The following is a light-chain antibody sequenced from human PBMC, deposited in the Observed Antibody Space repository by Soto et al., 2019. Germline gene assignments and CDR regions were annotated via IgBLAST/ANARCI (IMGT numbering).Light chain of an antibody. CDR1: SSDVGSYDH. V-gene: IGLV2-14*01. CDR2: AVS. J-gene: IGLJ1*01. Sequence: QSVLTQPASVSGSPGQSITISCSGTSSDVGSYDHVAWYQQFPGKTPKLMIYAVSNRPSGVSNRFSGSKSGNTASLTISGLQPEDEADYYCSSYTSTSSYVFGGGTKVTVL. CDR3: SSYTSTSSYV.